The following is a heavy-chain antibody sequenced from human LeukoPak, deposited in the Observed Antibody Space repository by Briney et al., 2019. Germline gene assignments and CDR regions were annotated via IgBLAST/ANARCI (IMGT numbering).Heavy chain of an antibody. Sequence: GGSLRLSCEASGFTFSSYGMHWVRQAPGKGLEWVAVISYDGSNKYYADSVKGRFTISRDNSKNTLYLQMNSLRAEDTAVYYCAKVISPVLRYFDWLSNYYYYYGMDVWGQGTTVTVSS. J-gene: IGHJ6*02. D-gene: IGHD3-9*01. CDR1: GFTFSSYG. CDR3: AKVISPVLRYFDWLSNYYYYYGMDV. V-gene: IGHV3-30*18. CDR2: ISYDGSNK.